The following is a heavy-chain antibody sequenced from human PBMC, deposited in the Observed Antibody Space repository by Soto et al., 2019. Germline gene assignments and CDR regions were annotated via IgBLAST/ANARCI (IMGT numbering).Heavy chain of an antibody. V-gene: IGHV3-23*01. Sequence: EVQLLESGGDLVQPGGSLRLSCAASGFTFSSYAMSWVRQAPGKWPEWVSSMRGSGDETYYADSVKARFIISRDNSKNTLYLQMSSLRVDDTAVYSCAKGRTHNYANYFGPWGQGTLVTVSS. CDR3: AKGRTHNYANYFGP. J-gene: IGHJ5*02. CDR2: MRGSGDET. CDR1: GFTFSSYA. D-gene: IGHD1-1*01.